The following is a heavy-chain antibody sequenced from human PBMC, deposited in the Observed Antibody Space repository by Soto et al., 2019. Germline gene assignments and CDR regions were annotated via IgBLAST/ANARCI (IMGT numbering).Heavy chain of an antibody. CDR3: AKSLLFVDHAYMDV. D-gene: IGHD2-21*01. V-gene: IGHV1-69*02. CDR1: GGSFIRSS. CDR2: LIPIQGKA. Sequence: QVQLVQSGAELKKPGSSVKVSCEASGGSFIRSSFTWVRQAPGQGLEWMGRLIPIQGKANSALKFQDRVTITAYRSPRTAYMELRSLRPEDTALYYCAKSLLFVDHAYMDVWGKGTTFTVS. J-gene: IGHJ6*03.